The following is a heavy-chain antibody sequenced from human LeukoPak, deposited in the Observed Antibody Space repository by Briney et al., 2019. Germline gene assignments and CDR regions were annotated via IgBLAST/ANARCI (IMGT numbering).Heavy chain of an antibody. CDR2: IKSKTGGGTT. CDR3: TTAGYSSSWYVEEDYFDY. J-gene: IGHJ4*02. CDR1: GFTFSNAW. D-gene: IGHD6-13*01. V-gene: IGHV3-15*01. Sequence: GGSLRLSCAASGFTFSNAWMSWVRQAPGKGLEWVGRIKSKTGGGTTDYAAPVKGRFTISRDDSKNTLYLQMNSLKTEDTAVYYCTTAGYSSSWYVEEDYFDYWGQGTLVTVSS.